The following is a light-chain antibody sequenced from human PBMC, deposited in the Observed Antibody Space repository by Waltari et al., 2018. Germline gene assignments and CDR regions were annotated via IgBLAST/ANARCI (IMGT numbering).Light chain of an antibody. CDR3: QSFDSSLSASV. CDR1: SSNFGANYD. Sequence: QSVLTQPPSMSGAPGQKVTIPCTGGSSNFGANYDVHWYQQFPGTAPKLRIFGNTNRPSGVPGRFSGSRSGTSASLAIAGLQSEDEAVYYCQSFDSSLSASVFGGGTKLTVL. CDR2: GNT. J-gene: IGLJ3*02. V-gene: IGLV1-40*01.